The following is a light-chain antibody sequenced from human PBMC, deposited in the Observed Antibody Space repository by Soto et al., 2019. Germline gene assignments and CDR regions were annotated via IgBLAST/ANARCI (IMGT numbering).Light chain of an antibody. V-gene: IGKV1-5*03. J-gene: IGKJ2*01. CDR2: KAS. Sequence: DIQMTQSPSTLSASVGDRVTITCRASQSISSWLAWYQQKPGKAPTLLIYKASSLESGVPSRFSGSGSGREFTLTISSLQPDDFATYYCQQYNSYPYTLVQGTKLEIK. CDR1: QSISSW. CDR3: QQYNSYPYT.